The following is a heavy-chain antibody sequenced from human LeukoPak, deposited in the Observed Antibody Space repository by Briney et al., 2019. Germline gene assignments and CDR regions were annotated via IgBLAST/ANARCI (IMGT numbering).Heavy chain of an antibody. CDR1: GFTFSNYA. D-gene: IGHD2-2*01. Sequence: GGSLRLSCAASGFTFSNYAMSWVRQAPGKGLEWVSGISNSGGPTYYADSVKGRFTISRDNSKNTLYLQMISLRAEDTAVYHCAKDTSTYATSWSDYWGQGTLVTVSS. CDR2: ISNSGGPT. V-gene: IGHV3-23*01. J-gene: IGHJ4*02. CDR3: AKDTSTYATSWSDY.